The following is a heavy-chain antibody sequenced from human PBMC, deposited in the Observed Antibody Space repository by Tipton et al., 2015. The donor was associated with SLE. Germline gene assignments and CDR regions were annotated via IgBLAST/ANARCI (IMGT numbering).Heavy chain of an antibody. J-gene: IGHJ4*02. CDR1: GRSFIGSY. CDR3: ARLISAYDCNFDY. CDR2: IDHSGVT. D-gene: IGHD5-12*01. Sequence: LRLSCAVYGRSFIGSYWTWIRQPPGKGLEWIGDIDHSGVTHYNPSLKSRVTISRDTSGNQFSLNLSSVTASDTAVYFCARLISAYDCNFDYWGQGTLVTVSS. V-gene: IGHV4-34*01.